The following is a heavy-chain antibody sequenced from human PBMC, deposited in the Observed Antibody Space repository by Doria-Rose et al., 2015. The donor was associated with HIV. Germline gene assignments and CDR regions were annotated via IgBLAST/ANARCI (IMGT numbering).Heavy chain of an antibody. J-gene: IGHJ6*02. V-gene: IGHV4-34*01. D-gene: IGHD1-1*01. Sequence: QVQLQQWDAGLVKPSETLSLTCAVFGGSFSGYYWSWIRQPPGKGLEWIGEINHSGSTIYKTSLKSRVTISLDTSKNLFSLKLSSVAAADTAVYYCARGLLRGGWNDVDYYYGMDVWGQGTTVTVSS. CDR3: ARGLLRGGWNDVDYYYGMDV. CDR1: GGSFSGYY. CDR2: INHSGST.